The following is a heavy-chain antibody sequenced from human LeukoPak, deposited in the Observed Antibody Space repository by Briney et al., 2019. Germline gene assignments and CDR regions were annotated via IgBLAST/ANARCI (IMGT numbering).Heavy chain of an antibody. J-gene: IGHJ6*02. D-gene: IGHD3-16*01. CDR2: INHNGNVN. CDR1: GFTFSSYW. V-gene: IGHV3-7*03. CDR3: ARGGGLDV. Sequence: GGSLRLSCAASGFTFSSYWMNWARQAPGRGLEWVASINHNGNVNYYVDSVKGRFTISRDNAKNSLYLQMSNLRAEDTAVYFWARGGGLDVWGQGATVTVSS.